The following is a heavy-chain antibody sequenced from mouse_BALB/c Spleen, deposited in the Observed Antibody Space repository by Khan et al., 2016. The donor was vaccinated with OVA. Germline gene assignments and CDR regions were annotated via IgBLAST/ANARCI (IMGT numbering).Heavy chain of an antibody. Sequence: VQLQESGPGLVAPSQSLSITCTISGFSLTNYGVHWVRQPPGKGLEWLVVIWSDGSTTYNSALKSRLTLSKDNSKSQVFLKMNSLQTDDTAMYFCARQPYYHYNIMDYWGQGTSVTVSS. V-gene: IGHV2-6-1*01. CDR3: ARQPYYHYNIMDY. D-gene: IGHD2-10*01. CDR1: GFSLTNYG. CDR2: IWSDGST. J-gene: IGHJ4*01.